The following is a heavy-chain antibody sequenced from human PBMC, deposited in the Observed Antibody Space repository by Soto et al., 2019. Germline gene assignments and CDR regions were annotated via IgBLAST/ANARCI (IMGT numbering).Heavy chain of an antibody. CDR2: INGDGSST. Sequence: EVQLVESGGGLVQPGGSPRLSCAASGFTFSNYWMHWVRQTPGKGLVWVSRINGDGSSTSYADSVKGRFTVSRDNAKNTLYLQMHSLRAEDTAVYYCARAGTIRGDYWGQGTLVTVSS. J-gene: IGHJ4*02. CDR1: GFTFSNYW. V-gene: IGHV3-74*01. CDR3: ARAGTIRGDY. D-gene: IGHD4-17*01.